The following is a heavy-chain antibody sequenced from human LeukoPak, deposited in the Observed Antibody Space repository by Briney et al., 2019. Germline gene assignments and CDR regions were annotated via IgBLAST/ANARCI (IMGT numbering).Heavy chain of an antibody. CDR2: IYTSGST. D-gene: IGHD2-2*01. Sequence: SETLSLTCTVSGGSISSYYWSWIRQPPGKGLEWIGYIYTSGSTNYNPSLKSRVTISVDTSKNQFSLKLSSVTAADTAVYYCARLRSTYQLLEEYYHYYMDVWGKGTTVTVSS. CDR1: GGSISSYY. CDR3: ARLRSTYQLLEEYYHYYMDV. J-gene: IGHJ6*03. V-gene: IGHV4-4*09.